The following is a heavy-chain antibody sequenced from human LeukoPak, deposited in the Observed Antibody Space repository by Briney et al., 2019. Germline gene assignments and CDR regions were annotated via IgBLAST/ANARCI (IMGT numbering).Heavy chain of an antibody. V-gene: IGHV3-23*01. CDR2: IXGSGSIS. J-gene: IGHJ4*02. Sequence: GGSXXLXCTASGFTFTNYAMNWXRXAPXXXXXXVSXIXGSGSISYYADSVKGRFTISRDDSKNTLYLQMNSLRADDTAVYYCAYLGLSSDWNDVPGPQIDHWGQGTLVSVSS. CDR1: GFTFTNYA. D-gene: IGHD1-1*01. CDR3: AYLGLSSDWNDVPGPQIDH.